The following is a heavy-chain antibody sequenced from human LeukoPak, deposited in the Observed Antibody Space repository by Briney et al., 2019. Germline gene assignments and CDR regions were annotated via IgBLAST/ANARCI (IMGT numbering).Heavy chain of an antibody. CDR1: GGSISSGGYS. CDR3: ARFTIFGVVSGFDY. V-gene: IGHV4-30-2*01. CDR2: IYHSGST. Sequence: PSQTLSLTCAVSGGSISSGGYSWSWIRQPPGKGLEWIGYIYHSGSTYYNPSLKSRVTISVDRSKNQFSLKLSSVTAADTAVYYCARFTIFGVVSGFDYWGQGTLVTVPS. J-gene: IGHJ4*02. D-gene: IGHD3-3*01.